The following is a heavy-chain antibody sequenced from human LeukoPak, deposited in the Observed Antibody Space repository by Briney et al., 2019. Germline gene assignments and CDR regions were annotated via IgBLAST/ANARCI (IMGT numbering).Heavy chain of an antibody. CDR2: MNPIFNTA. Sequence: SVTVSCKASGGTFSSYAISWVRQAPGQGLEWMGGMNPIFNTANYAQQFQRRVTITADKSTTTPYMELRSLRSEDTAVYYCARDIPSGGESFDYWGQGTLVTVSS. CDR1: GGTFSSYA. CDR3: ARDIPSGGESFDY. V-gene: IGHV1-69*06. D-gene: IGHD4-17*01. J-gene: IGHJ4*02.